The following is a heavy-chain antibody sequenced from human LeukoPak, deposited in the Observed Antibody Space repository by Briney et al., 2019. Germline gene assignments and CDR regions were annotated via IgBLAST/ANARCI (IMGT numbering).Heavy chain of an antibody. V-gene: IGHV3-30-3*01. D-gene: IGHD4-23*01. Sequence: GGSLRLSCAASGFTFSDYYMSWIRQAPGKGLEWVAVISYDGSNKYYADSVKGRFTISRDNSKNTLYLQMNSLRAEDTAVYYCARVFTTVVTYDAFDIWGQGTMVTVSS. J-gene: IGHJ3*02. CDR2: ISYDGSNK. CDR3: ARVFTTVVTYDAFDI. CDR1: GFTFSDYY.